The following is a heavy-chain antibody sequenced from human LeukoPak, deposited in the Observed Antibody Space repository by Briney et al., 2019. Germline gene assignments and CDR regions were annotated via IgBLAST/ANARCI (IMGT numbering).Heavy chain of an antibody. CDR3: AKAPIVVVPAATDY. V-gene: IGHV3-23*01. Sequence: GGSLRLSCAASGFTFSSYAMSWVRQAPGKGLEWVSAISGSGGSTYYADSVKGRFTISRDNSKSTLYLQMNSLRAEDTAVYYCAKAPIVVVPAATDYWGQGTLVTVSS. CDR1: GFTFSSYA. J-gene: IGHJ4*02. CDR2: ISGSGGST. D-gene: IGHD2-2*01.